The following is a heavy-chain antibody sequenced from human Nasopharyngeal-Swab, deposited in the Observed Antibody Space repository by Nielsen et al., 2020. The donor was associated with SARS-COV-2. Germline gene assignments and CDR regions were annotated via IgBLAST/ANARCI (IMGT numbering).Heavy chain of an antibody. V-gene: IGHV4-39*07. D-gene: IGHD3-9*01. Sequence: SETLSLTCTVSGGSISSSSYYWGWIRQPPGKGLEWIGSIYYSGSTYYNPSLKSRVTISVDTSKNQFSLKLSSVTAADTAEYYCARVVILTGYYAFDIWGQGTMVTVSS. CDR3: ARVVILTGYYAFDI. CDR2: IYYSGST. J-gene: IGHJ3*02. CDR1: GGSISSSSYY.